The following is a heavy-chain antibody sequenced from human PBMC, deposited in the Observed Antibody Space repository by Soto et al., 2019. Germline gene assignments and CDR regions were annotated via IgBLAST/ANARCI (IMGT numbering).Heavy chain of an antibody. J-gene: IGHJ4*02. CDR2: IDTSSTKI. CDR1: GYTFSDYY. Sequence: ESGGDLVKPGGSLRLSCAASGYTFSDYYLSWIRQAPGKGLEWISYIDTSSTKIYYADSVRGRFTISRDNDKNSLFLEMNNLRVEDTAVYFCASHYDLWTGYLSPVDYWGRGTLVTVSS. CDR3: ASHYDLWTGYLSPVDY. V-gene: IGHV3-11*01. D-gene: IGHD3-3*01.